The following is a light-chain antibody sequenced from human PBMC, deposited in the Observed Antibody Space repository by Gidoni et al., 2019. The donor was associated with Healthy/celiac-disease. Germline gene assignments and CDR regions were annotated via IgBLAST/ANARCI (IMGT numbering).Light chain of an antibody. V-gene: IGKV1-39*01. Sequence: DIQMTQSPSSLSASVGDRVTITCRASQSMSSYLNWYQQKPGKAPKLLIYAASSLQSGVPSRFSGSGSGTDFTLTIRSLQPEDFATYYCQQSYSTPPTFGGGTKVEIK. J-gene: IGKJ4*01. CDR1: QSMSSY. CDR2: AAS. CDR3: QQSYSTPPT.